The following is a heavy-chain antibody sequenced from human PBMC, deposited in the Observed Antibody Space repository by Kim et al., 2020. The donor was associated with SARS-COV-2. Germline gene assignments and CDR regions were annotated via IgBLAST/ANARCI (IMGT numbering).Heavy chain of an antibody. D-gene: IGHD3-22*01. Sequence: ASVKVSCKVSGYTLTELSMHWVRQAPGKGLEWMGGFDPEDGETIYAQKFQGRVTMTEDTSTDTAYMELSSLRSEDTAVYYCATDRKPNSSGYYYPNPHYYYYGMDVWGQGTTVTVSS. V-gene: IGHV1-24*01. CDR2: FDPEDGET. J-gene: IGHJ6*02. CDR1: GYTLTELS. CDR3: ATDRKPNSSGYYYPNPHYYYYGMDV.